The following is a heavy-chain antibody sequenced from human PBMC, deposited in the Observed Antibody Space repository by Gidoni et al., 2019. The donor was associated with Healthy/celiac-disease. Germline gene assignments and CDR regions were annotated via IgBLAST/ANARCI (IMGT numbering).Heavy chain of an antibody. CDR2: ISSSSSYI. Sequence: EVQLVESGVGLVKPGGSLRLSCAASGLTFSTFSMNWVRQAPGKGLEWVSSISSSSSYIYYADSVKGRFTISRDNAKNSLYLQMNSLRAEDTAVYYCARSVGSIAARPSWYFDLWGRGTLVTVSS. D-gene: IGHD6-6*01. CDR3: ARSVGSIAARPSWYFDL. CDR1: GLTFSTFS. V-gene: IGHV3-21*01. J-gene: IGHJ2*01.